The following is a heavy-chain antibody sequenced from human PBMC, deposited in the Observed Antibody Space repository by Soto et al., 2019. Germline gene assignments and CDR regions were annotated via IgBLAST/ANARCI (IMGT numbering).Heavy chain of an antibody. D-gene: IGHD3-22*01. CDR2: IYYVGGT. CDR1: GGSVSSGSYY. J-gene: IGHJ5*02. Sequence: SETQSLTCTVSGGSVSSGSYYWSWIRLPPGKGLEWIGYIYYVGGTNYNPSLKSRVTISLDTSKNQCSLKPRSVTAADTAVYYCARDGDYYDSSGYWWFDPWCQGTLVTVS. CDR3: ARDGDYYDSSGYWWFDP. V-gene: IGHV4-61*01.